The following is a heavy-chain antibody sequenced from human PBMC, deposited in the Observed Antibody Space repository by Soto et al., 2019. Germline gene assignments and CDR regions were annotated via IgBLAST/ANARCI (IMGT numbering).Heavy chain of an antibody. CDR3: VKDLAMALAAAGTQDLSPASPDANYYYYGMDV. J-gene: IGHJ6*02. V-gene: IGHV3-64D*08. D-gene: IGHD6-13*01. CDR2: ISSNGGST. Sequence: GGSLRLSCSASGFTFSSYAMHWVRQAPGKGLEYVSAISSNGGSTYYADSVKGRFTISRDNSKNTLYLQMSSLRAEDTAVYYCVKDLAMALAAAGTQDLSPASPDANYYYYGMDVWGQGTTVTVSS. CDR1: GFTFSSYA.